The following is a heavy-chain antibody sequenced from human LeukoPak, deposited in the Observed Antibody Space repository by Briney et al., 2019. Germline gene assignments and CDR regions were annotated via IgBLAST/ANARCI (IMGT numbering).Heavy chain of an antibody. CDR3: ARDRYEAGPDY. CDR1: GYTFTSYG. V-gene: IGHV1-18*01. Sequence: GASVKVSCKASGYTFTSYGISWVRQAPGQGLEWMGWISAYNGNTNYAQKLQGRVTMTTDTSTSTAYMELSSLRSEDTAVYYCARDRYEAGPDYWGQGTLVTVSS. D-gene: IGHD6-19*01. CDR2: ISAYNGNT. J-gene: IGHJ4*02.